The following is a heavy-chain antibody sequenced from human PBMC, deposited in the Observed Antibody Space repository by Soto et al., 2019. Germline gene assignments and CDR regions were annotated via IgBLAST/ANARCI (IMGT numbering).Heavy chain of an antibody. CDR3: AREGSSGCNDY. Sequence: QVQLVESGGGVVQPGRSLRLSCAASGFTFSSYGMHWVRPAPGKGLEWVAVIWYDGSNKYYADSVKGRFTISRDNSKNTLYRQMNSLRAEDTAVYYCAREGSSGCNDYWGQGTLVTVSS. CDR1: GFTFSSYG. V-gene: IGHV3-33*01. CDR2: IWYDGSNK. D-gene: IGHD6-19*01. J-gene: IGHJ4*02.